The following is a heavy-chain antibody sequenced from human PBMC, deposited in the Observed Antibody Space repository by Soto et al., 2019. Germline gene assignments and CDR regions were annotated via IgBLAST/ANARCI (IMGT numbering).Heavy chain of an antibody. CDR2: ISGGGSTK. CDR1: GFSGSDYY. Sequence: QVQLVESGGGLVKPGGSLRLSCAASGFSGSDYYMTWIRQAPGKGLEWVSYISGGGSTKYSADAVKGRFTISRDNTKKSLYLQMNSLRAEDTAVYYCASRRSGWYYFDYSGQGALVTVSS. CDR3: ASRRSGWYYFDY. D-gene: IGHD6-19*01. J-gene: IGHJ4*02. V-gene: IGHV3-11*01.